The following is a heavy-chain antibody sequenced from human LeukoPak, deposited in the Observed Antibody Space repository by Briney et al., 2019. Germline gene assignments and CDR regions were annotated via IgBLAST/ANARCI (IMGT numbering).Heavy chain of an antibody. Sequence: GGSLRLSCAASGFTLSNYALSWVRQAPGKGLEWVSAISGSSTLYADFVKGRFTISRDNSRNTVYLHMNSLRVEDTAVYYCAKDPETYSSRWFDSWGQGTLVTVSS. J-gene: IGHJ5*01. D-gene: IGHD2-21*01. CDR2: ISGSST. CDR3: AKDPETYSSRWFDS. CDR1: GFTLSNYA. V-gene: IGHV3-23*01.